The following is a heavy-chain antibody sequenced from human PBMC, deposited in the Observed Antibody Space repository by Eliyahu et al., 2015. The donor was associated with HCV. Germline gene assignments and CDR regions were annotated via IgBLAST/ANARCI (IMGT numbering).Heavy chain of an antibody. CDR2: IHYSGST. V-gene: IGHV4-59*01. J-gene: IGHJ5*02. Sequence: QVQLQESGPGPVKPSETLSLTCTVSGGXIXTYXWSWIRQPPGKGLEGIGYIHYSGSTNYNPSLKSRVTISVDTSKNQFSLNLTSVTAADTAMYYCASGGGGIAVTGTGGWFDPWGQGTLVTVSS. D-gene: IGHD6-19*01. CDR1: GGXIXTYX. CDR3: ASGGGGIAVTGTGGWFDP.